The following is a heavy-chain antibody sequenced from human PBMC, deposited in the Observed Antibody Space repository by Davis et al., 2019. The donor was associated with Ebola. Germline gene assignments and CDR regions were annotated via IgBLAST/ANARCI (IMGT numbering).Heavy chain of an antibody. J-gene: IGHJ4*02. CDR1: GFTFSSYS. V-gene: IGHV3-21*01. CDR2: TSGSGGST. Sequence: GESLKISCAASGFTFSSYSMNWVRQAPGKGLEWVSATSGSGGSTYYADSVKGRFTISRDNAKNSLYLQMNSLRAEDTAVYYCARHDYVWGSYRGGFDYWGQGTLVTVSS. D-gene: IGHD3-16*02. CDR3: ARHDYVWGSYRGGFDY.